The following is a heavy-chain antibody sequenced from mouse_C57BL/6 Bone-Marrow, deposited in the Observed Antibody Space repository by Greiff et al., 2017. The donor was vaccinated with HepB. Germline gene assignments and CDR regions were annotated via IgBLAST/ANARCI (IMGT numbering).Heavy chain of an antibody. CDR3: ARGRDGNFDY. J-gene: IGHJ2*01. Sequence: EVKLMESGGGLVKPGGSLKLSCAASGFTFSSYAMSWVRQTPEKRLEWVATISDGGSYTYYPDNVKGRFTISRDNAKNNLYLQMSHLKSEDTAMYYCARGRDGNFDYWGQGTTLTVSS. CDR1: GFTFSSYA. CDR2: ISDGGSYT. V-gene: IGHV5-4*03. D-gene: IGHD2-1*01.